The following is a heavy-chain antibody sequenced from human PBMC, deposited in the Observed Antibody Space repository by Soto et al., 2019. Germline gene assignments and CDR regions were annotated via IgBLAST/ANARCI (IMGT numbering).Heavy chain of an antibody. V-gene: IGHV3-23*01. CDR2: ISGSGGST. Sequence: EVQLLETGGGLVQPGGSLRLSCAASGFTFNSYAMSWVRQAPGKGLEWVSAISGSGGSTYYADSVKGRFTISRDNSKNTLYLQMNSLRAEDTAVYYCAKAIVGDPLGMDVWGQGTTVTVSS. CDR1: GFTFNSYA. J-gene: IGHJ6*02. CDR3: AKAIVGDPLGMDV. D-gene: IGHD1-26*01.